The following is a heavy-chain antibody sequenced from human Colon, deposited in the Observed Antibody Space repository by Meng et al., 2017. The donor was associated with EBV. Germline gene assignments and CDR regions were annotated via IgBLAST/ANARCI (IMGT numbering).Heavy chain of an antibody. CDR1: GGSISRSDY. Sequence: QVQLQESGPGLVKPSETLSLTCAVSGGSISRSDYWSWVRQPPGKGLEWIGYIYYSGSRYYNPSLKSRVTISVDTSKNQFSLKLSSVTAADTAVYYCARVTGKIYYDGSGYPEAFDYWGQGTLVTVSS. CDR2: IYYSGSR. CDR3: ARVTGKIYYDGSGYPEAFDY. D-gene: IGHD3-22*01. V-gene: IGHV4-30-4*01. J-gene: IGHJ4*02.